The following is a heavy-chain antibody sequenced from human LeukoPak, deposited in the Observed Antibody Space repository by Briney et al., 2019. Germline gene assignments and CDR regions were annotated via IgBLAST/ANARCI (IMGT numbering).Heavy chain of an antibody. D-gene: IGHD3-10*01. V-gene: IGHV3-21*01. CDR1: GFTLSSYS. J-gene: IGHJ4*02. Sequence: PGGSLRLSCAASGFTLSSYSMNWVRQAPGKGLEWVSSISSSSSYIYYADSVKGRFTISRDNAKNSLYLQMNSLRAEDTAVYYCARDCWDYGSGSYCGIDYWGQGTLVTVSS. CDR2: ISSSSSYI. CDR3: ARDCWDYGSGSYCGIDY.